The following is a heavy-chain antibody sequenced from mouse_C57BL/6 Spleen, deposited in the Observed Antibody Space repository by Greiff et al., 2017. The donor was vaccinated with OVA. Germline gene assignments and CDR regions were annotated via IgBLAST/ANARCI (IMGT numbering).Heavy chain of an antibody. Sequence: QVQLQQSGAELARPGASVKLSCKASGYTFTSYGISWVKQRTGQGLEWIGEIYPRSGNTYYNAKFKGKATLTADKSSSTAYLELRSLTSEDSAVYFCARSLYYDYDRGAMDYWGQGTSVTVSS. J-gene: IGHJ4*01. CDR2: IYPRSGNT. V-gene: IGHV1-81*01. D-gene: IGHD2-4*01. CDR3: ARSLYYDYDRGAMDY. CDR1: GYTFTSYG.